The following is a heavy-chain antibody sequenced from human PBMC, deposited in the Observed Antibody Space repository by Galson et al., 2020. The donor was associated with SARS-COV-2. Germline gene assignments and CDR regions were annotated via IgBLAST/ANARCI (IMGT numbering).Heavy chain of an antibody. CDR1: GISLSNARMG. CDR3: ARSPYINADLWTGTYWYFDL. V-gene: IGHV2-26*01. D-gene: IGHD3-3*01. Sequence: SGHTLVKPTEPLTLPRTVSGISLSNARMGVSWIRQPPGKALEWLPHLFSTHETSHRTSLKSRLTISKDTSKSQVVLTMTNMDPVDTATYYCARSPYINADLWTGTYWYFDLWGRGALVAVSS. J-gene: IGHJ2*01. CDR2: LFSTHET.